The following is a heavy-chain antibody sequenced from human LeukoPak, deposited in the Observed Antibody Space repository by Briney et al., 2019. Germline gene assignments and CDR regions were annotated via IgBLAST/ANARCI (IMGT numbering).Heavy chain of an antibody. CDR1: GYSISSGYY. CDR3: ARTKLGMGVDY. Sequence: SETLSLTCTVSGYSISSGYYWGWIRPPPGKGLEWIGRIYHSGSTYYNPSRKSRVTISVDTSKNQFSLKLSSVTAADTAVYYCARTKLGMGVDYWGQGTLVTVSS. D-gene: IGHD7-27*01. J-gene: IGHJ4*02. V-gene: IGHV4-38-2*02. CDR2: IYHSGST.